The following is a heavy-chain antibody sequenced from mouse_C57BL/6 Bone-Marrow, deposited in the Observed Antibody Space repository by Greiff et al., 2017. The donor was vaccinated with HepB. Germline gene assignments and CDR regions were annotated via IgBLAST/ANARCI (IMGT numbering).Heavy chain of an antibody. D-gene: IGHD3-2*02. CDR2: IYPRSGNT. CDR3: ARTPLDSSGYPFAY. Sequence: QVQLQQSGAELARPGASVKLSCKASGYTFTSYGISWVKQRTGQGLEWIGEIYPRSGNTYYNEKFKGKATLTADKSSSTAYMELRSLTSEDSAVYFCARTPLDSSGYPFAYWGQGTLVTVSA. CDR1: GYTFTSYG. J-gene: IGHJ3*01. V-gene: IGHV1-81*01.